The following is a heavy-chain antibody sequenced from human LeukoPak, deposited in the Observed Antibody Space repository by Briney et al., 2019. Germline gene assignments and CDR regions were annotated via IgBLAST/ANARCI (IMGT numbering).Heavy chain of an antibody. Sequence: GGSLRLSCAASGFAFNTYGMSWVRQAPGRRLEWVSALSGNGVKTFYADSVKGRFTISRDNSKNMMYLQMNSLRVEDTAIYYCAKDLRWGLDSWGQGTLITVSS. CDR2: LSGNGVKT. V-gene: IGHV3-23*01. J-gene: IGHJ4*02. CDR1: GFAFNTYG. CDR3: AKDLRWGLDS. D-gene: IGHD3-16*01.